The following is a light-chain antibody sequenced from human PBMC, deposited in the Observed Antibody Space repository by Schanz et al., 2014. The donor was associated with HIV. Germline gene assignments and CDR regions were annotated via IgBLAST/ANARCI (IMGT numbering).Light chain of an antibody. V-gene: IGKV1-5*03. CDR1: QSISGR. Sequence: IQMTQSPSTLSASVGDRVTITCRASQSISGRLAWYQQKAGKAPKLLIYKASSLESGVPSRFSGSGSGTEFTLTISSLQPDDFATYYCQQYNTYSPYTFGQGTKLEIK. J-gene: IGKJ2*01. CDR2: KAS. CDR3: QQYNTYSPYT.